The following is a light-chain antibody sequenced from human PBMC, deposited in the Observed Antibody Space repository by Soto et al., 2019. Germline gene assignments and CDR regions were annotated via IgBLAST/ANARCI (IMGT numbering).Light chain of an antibody. Sequence: QSVLTQPPSASGTPGQRVTISCSGGTSSIGRNYVYWYQQLPGTAPKLVIYRNNQRPSGVPDRFSGSKSGTSASLAIRGLRSEDEADYYCAAWDVSLSGLYVFGTGTKLTVL. CDR2: RNN. CDR3: AAWDVSLSGLYV. V-gene: IGLV1-47*01. CDR1: TSSIGRNY. J-gene: IGLJ1*01.